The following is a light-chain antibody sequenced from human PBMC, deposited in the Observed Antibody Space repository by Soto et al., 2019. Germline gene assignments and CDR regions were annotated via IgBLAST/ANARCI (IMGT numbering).Light chain of an antibody. V-gene: IGLV2-11*01. Sequence: QSVLTQPRSVSGSPGQSVTIPCTGTSSDVGGYNYVSWYQRHAGKGPKLIIYDVSERPSGVPDRFSASKSGNTASLTISGLQAEDEADYYCSSYSGNYAYVFGPGTESPS. CDR3: SSYSGNYAYV. CDR2: DVS. CDR1: SSDVGGYNY. J-gene: IGLJ1*01.